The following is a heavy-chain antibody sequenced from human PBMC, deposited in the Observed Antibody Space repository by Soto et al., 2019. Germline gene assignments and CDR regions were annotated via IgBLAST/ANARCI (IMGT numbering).Heavy chain of an antibody. CDR1: GFTFSDYG. V-gene: IGHV3-33*01. J-gene: IGHJ5*01. D-gene: IGHD3-16*01. CDR2: IWHDGNEK. Sequence: QVQLMESGGGVVQPGRSLRLSCAASGFTFSDYGMHWVRQTPGKGLEWVAVIWHDGNEKYYADSAKGRFTVSRDNSKNTLYLQMSSLRAEDTALYYCPREFGQYGNYRFDPWGQGTLVAVSS. CDR3: PREFGQYGNYRFDP.